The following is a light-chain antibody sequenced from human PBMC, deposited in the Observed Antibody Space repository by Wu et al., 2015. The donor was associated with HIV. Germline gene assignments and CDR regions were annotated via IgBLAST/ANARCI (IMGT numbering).Light chain of an antibody. Sequence: IVMTQSPATLSVSPGEGATLSCRASQSVSSKLVWYQQKPGQAPRLLIYGASTRATGIPARFSGSGSGTEFTLTISSMQSEDFAVYYCQQYNNWPLYTFGQGTKLEIK. J-gene: IGKJ2*01. CDR1: QSVSSK. V-gene: IGKV3-15*01. CDR3: QQYNNWPLYT. CDR2: GAS.